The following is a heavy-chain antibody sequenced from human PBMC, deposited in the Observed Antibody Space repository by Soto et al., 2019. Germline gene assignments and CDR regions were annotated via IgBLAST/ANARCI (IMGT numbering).Heavy chain of an antibody. CDR1: GGSISSGDYY. Sequence: QVQLQESGPGLVKPSQTLSLTCTVSGGSISSGDYYWSWIRQHPGKGLEWIGYIYYSGSTYYNPSLKSRVTISVDTSKNPFSLQLSSLTAADTAVYYCARWWSGSRQGFDPWGQGTLVTVSS. V-gene: IGHV4-31*03. J-gene: IGHJ5*02. D-gene: IGHD3-3*01. CDR3: ARWWSGSRQGFDP. CDR2: IYYSGST.